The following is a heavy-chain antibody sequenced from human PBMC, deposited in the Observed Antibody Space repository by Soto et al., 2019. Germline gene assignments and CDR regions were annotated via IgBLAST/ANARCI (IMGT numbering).Heavy chain of an antibody. CDR3: ARVNGYCSSTSCHDPGWFDP. J-gene: IGHJ5*02. CDR2: INHSGST. D-gene: IGHD2-2*03. Sequence: PSETLSLTCAVYGGSFSGYYWSWIRQPPGKGLEWIGEINHSGSTNYNPSLKSRVTISVDTSKNQFSLKLSSVTAADTAVYYCARVNGYCSSTSCHDPGWFDPWGQGTLVTVSS. V-gene: IGHV4-34*01. CDR1: GGSFSGYY.